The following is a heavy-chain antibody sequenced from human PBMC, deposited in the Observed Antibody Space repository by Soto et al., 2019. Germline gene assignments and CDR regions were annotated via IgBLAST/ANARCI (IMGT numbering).Heavy chain of an antibody. D-gene: IGHD1-1*01. J-gene: IGHJ4*02. V-gene: IGHV1-2*04. Sequence: ASVKVSCKASGYTFTGYYMHWVRQAPGQGLEWMGWINPNSGGTNYAQKFQGWVTMTRDTSISTAYMELSRLRSDDTAVYYCARSGRLNWNDVRYYFDYWGQGTLVTVSS. CDR3: ARSGRLNWNDVRYYFDY. CDR2: INPNSGGT. CDR1: GYTFTGYY.